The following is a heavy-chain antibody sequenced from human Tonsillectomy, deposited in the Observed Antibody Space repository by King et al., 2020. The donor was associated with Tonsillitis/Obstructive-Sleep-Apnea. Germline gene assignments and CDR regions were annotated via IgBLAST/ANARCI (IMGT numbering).Heavy chain of an antibody. CDR3: ARCYNVLEPAAYGWYFDL. V-gene: IGHV4-34*01. D-gene: IGHD2-2*01. J-gene: IGHJ2*01. CDR2: INHSGST. Sequence: VQLQQWGAGLLKPSETLSLTCAVYGGSFSGYYWSWIRQAPGKGLEWIGEINHSGSTNHNPSLKSRVTISVDTSKNQFSLKLSSVTAADTAVYYCARCYNVLEPAAYGWYFDLLGRGTLVTVSS. CDR1: GGSFSGYY.